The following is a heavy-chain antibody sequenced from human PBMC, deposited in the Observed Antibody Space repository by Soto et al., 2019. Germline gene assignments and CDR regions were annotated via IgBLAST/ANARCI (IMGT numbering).Heavy chain of an antibody. CDR2: IIPIFGTA. D-gene: IGHD6-13*01. CDR1: GGTFSSYA. Sequence: QVQLVQSGAEVKKPGSSVKVSCKASGGTFSSYAISWVRQAPGQGLEWMGGIIPIFGTANYAQKFQGRVTITADESTSTAYMELSSLRSEDTAVYYWARMVPFGIAAAGVYYDYGMDVWGQGTTVTVSS. J-gene: IGHJ6*02. CDR3: ARMVPFGIAAAGVYYDYGMDV. V-gene: IGHV1-69*01.